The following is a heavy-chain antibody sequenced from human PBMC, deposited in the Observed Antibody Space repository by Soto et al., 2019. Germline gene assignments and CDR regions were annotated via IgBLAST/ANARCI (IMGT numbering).Heavy chain of an antibody. V-gene: IGHV1-69*01. CDR1: GGTFSSYA. D-gene: IGHD2-15*01. J-gene: IGHJ5*02. CDR3: ARGGRYCSGGSCYSGGVDWFDT. Sequence: QVQLVQSGAEVKKPGSSVKVSCKASGGTFSSYAISWVRQAPGQGLEWMGGVIPIFGTANYAQKIQGRVKITEDESKRTAYMELSSLRSEEPAVYYCARGGRYCSGGSCYSGGVDWFDTWGQGTLVTVSP. CDR2: VIPIFGTA.